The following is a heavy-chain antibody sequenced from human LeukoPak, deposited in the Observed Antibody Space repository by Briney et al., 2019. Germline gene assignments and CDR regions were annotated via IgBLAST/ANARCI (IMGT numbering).Heavy chain of an antibody. V-gene: IGHV4-4*02. CDR2: IYYSGST. CDR3: ARLETSSDYGDYFDY. CDR1: GGSISSNDW. Sequence: SETLSLTCAVSGGSISSNDWWSWVRQPPGKGLEWIGYIYYSGSTNYNPSLKSRVTISVDTSKNQFSLKLSSVTAADTAVYYCARLETSSDYGDYFDYWGQGTLVTVSS. D-gene: IGHD4-17*01. J-gene: IGHJ4*02.